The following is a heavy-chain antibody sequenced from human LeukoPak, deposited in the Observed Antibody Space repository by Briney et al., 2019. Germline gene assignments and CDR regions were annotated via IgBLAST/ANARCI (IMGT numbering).Heavy chain of an antibody. J-gene: IGHJ4*02. D-gene: IGHD2-2*01. V-gene: IGHV4-39*01. CDR3: ARLPLPNCSSTSCSLDY. CDR2: IYYSGST. Sequence: SETLSLTCTVSGGSISSSSYYWGWIRQPPGKGLEWIGSIYYSGSTYYNPSLKSRVTISVDTSKNQFSLKLSSVTAADTAVYYCARLPLPNCSSTSCSLDYRGQGTLVTVSS. CDR1: GGSISSSSYY.